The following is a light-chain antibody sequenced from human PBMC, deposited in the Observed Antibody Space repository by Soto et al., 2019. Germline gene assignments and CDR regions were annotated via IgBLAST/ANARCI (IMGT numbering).Light chain of an antibody. CDR2: EVS. CDR1: SSDVGSYNL. CDR3: CSYAGSIRV. V-gene: IGLV2-23*02. Sequence: QSALTQPASVSVSPGQSITISCTRTSSDVGSYNLVSWYQQHPGKAPKLMIYEVSKRPSGVSDRFSGSKSGNTASLTISGLQAEDEADFYCCSYAGSIRVFGTGTKLTVL. J-gene: IGLJ1*01.